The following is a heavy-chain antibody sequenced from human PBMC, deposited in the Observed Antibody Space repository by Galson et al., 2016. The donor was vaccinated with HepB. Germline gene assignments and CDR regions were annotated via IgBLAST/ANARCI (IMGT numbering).Heavy chain of an antibody. CDR3: ARDNRDYFDF. Sequence: ETLSLTCTVSGGSVSSTKYYWGWIRQPPGKGLEWIGSIYYNGSTTYNPSLKSRVTISVDTSKNQFSLKLKSVTAADTAVYYCARDNRDYFDFWGQGTLVTVSS. D-gene: IGHD3-10*01. CDR1: GGSVSSTKYY. J-gene: IGHJ4*02. V-gene: IGHV4-39*02. CDR2: IYYNGST.